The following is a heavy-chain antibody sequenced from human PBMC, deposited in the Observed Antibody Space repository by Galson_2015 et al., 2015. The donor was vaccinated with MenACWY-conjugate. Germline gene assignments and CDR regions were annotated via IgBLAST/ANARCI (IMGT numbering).Heavy chain of an antibody. D-gene: IGHD3-10*01. V-gene: IGHV1-18*01. Sequence: SVKVSCKASGYSFTNYGISWVRQAPGQGLEWMGWIAAYNDNTNNAQKFRGRVTMTTDTSTSTGYMELRSLRSDDTAVYYCARAAPYYSVSGSPEDYWGQGTLVTVSS. CDR2: IAAYNDNT. CDR1: GYSFTNYG. CDR3: ARAAPYYSVSGSPEDY. J-gene: IGHJ4*02.